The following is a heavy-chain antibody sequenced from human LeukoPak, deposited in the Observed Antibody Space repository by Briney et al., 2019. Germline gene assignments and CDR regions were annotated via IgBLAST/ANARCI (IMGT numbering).Heavy chain of an antibody. J-gene: IGHJ5*02. CDR1: GYTFTSYG. Sequence: ASVKVSCKASGYTFTSYGFSWVRQAPGQGLEWMGWISAYNGNTDYAQKLQGRVTMTTDTPTSTAYMELRSLRSDDTALYYCVISFPGYTSSPNWFDPWGQGTLVTVSS. D-gene: IGHD5-12*01. V-gene: IGHV1-18*01. CDR3: VISFPGYTSSPNWFDP. CDR2: ISAYNGNT.